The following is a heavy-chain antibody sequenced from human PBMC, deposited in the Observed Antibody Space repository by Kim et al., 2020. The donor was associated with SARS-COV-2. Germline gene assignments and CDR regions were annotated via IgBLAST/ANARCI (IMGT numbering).Heavy chain of an antibody. CDR3: ASSSGSDP. D-gene: IGHD3-22*01. CDR1: GFTFSSYA. CDR2: ISYDGSNK. Sequence: GGSLRLSCAASGFTFSSYAMHWVRQAPGKGLEWVAVISYDGSNKYYADSVKGRFTISRDNSKNTLYLQMNSLRAEDTAVYYCASSSGSDPWGQGTLVTVS. J-gene: IGHJ5*02. V-gene: IGHV3-30-3*01.